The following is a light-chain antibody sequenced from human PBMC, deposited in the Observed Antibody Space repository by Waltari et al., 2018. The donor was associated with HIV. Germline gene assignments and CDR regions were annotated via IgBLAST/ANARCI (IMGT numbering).Light chain of an antibody. CDR2: AAS. V-gene: IGKV1-39*01. J-gene: IGKJ3*01. Sequence: IQMTPSPSSLSASVGDRVTITCRASQSISSYLNWYQQNPGKAPKLLIYAASSLQSGVPSRFSVSGSGTDFTLTISSLQPEDFATYYCQQSYSTPFFGPGTKVDIK. CDR1: QSISSY. CDR3: QQSYSTPF.